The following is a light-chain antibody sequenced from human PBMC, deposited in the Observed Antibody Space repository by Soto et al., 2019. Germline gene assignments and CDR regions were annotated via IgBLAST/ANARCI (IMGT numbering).Light chain of an antibody. Sequence: EIVLTQSPGTLSLSTGEKATLSCRVSQSVRSSYLAWYQQKPGQAPRLLIYGASSRATGIPDRFSGSGSGTDFTLTISRLEPEDSAVYYCQDYGSSRTFGQGTKV. V-gene: IGKV3-20*01. CDR1: QSVRSSY. CDR3: QDYGSSRT. J-gene: IGKJ1*01. CDR2: GAS.